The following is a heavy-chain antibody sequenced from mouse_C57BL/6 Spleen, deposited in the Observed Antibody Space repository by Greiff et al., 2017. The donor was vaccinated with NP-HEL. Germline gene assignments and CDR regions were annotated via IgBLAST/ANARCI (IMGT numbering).Heavy chain of an antibody. V-gene: IGHV1-82*01. CDR3: ARYYSDYAMDY. Sequence: VQLQESGPELVKPGASVKISCKASGYAFSSSWMNWVKPRPGKGLEWIGRIYPGDGDTNYNGKFKGKATLTADKSSSTAYMQLSSLTSEDSAVYFCARYYSDYAMDYWGQGTSVTVSS. CDR1: GYAFSSSW. J-gene: IGHJ4*01. CDR2: IYPGDGDT. D-gene: IGHD2-12*01.